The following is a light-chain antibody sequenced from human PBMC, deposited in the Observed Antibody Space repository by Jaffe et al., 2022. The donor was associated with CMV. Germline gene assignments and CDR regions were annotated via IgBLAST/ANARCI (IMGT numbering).Light chain of an antibody. CDR3: GKWDSSLSAWV. Sequence: QSVLTQPPSLSAAPGQKVTISCSGSSFNSGDTPVSWYQQLPGTAPKLLIYDTVKRPSGIPDRFSGSIGSNSGTSATLGITGLQTGDEADYYCGKWDSSLSAWVFGGGTKLTVL. CDR1: SFNSGDTP. V-gene: IGLV1-51*01. J-gene: IGLJ3*02. CDR2: DTV.